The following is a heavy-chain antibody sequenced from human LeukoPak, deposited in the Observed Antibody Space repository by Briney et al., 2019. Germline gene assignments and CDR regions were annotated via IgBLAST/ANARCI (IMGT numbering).Heavy chain of an antibody. Sequence: PGGSLRLSCAASGVTFSGSAMHWVRQASGKGLEWVGHIGNKVSNYATEYAASLRGRFTISRDDSKDTAYLQVNSLKTEDTAVYYCAGNYDSWTGLNYWGQGTLVTVSS. CDR2: IGNKVSNYAT. CDR3: AGNYDSWTGLNY. J-gene: IGHJ4*02. CDR1: GVTFSGSA. V-gene: IGHV3-73*01. D-gene: IGHD3-3*01.